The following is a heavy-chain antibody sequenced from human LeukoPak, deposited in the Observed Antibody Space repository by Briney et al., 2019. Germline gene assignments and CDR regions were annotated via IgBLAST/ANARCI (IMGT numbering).Heavy chain of an antibody. V-gene: IGHV4-59*11. Sequence: SETLSLTCTVSGGSISSHYWSWIRQPPGKGLEWIGYIYYSGSTDYNPSLKSRVTMSVDTSKNQFSLNLRSVTAAHTAVYFCARGGWSMDYWGQGTLVTVSS. CDR2: IYYSGST. J-gene: IGHJ4*02. D-gene: IGHD6-19*01. CDR3: ARGGWSMDY. CDR1: GGSISSHY.